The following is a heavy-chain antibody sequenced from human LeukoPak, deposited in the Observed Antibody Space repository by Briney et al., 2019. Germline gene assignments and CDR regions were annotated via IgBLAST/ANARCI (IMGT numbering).Heavy chain of an antibody. V-gene: IGHV3-33*06. J-gene: IGHJ4*02. CDR3: AKELQAGWYYFDY. CDR2: IWYDGSNK. Sequence: RGSLRLSCAASGFTFSSYGMHWVRQAPGKGLEWVAVIWYDGSNKYYADSVKGRFTISRDNSKNTLYLQMNSLRAEDTAVYYCAKELQAGWYYFDYWGQGTLVTVSS. CDR1: GFTFSSYG. D-gene: IGHD6-19*01.